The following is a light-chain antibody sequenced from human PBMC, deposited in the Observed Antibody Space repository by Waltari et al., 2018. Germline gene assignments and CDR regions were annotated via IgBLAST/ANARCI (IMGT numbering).Light chain of an antibody. J-gene: IGKJ4*01. CDR2: GAS. Sequence: ETVMTQSPATLSVSPGARAPLSCRASQSVSSKLGWYQQKPGQAPRLLIYGASTRATGIPARFSGSGSGTEFTLTISSLQSEDFAVYYCQQYNNWPLTFGGGTKVEIK. CDR1: QSVSSK. CDR3: QQYNNWPLT. V-gene: IGKV3-15*01.